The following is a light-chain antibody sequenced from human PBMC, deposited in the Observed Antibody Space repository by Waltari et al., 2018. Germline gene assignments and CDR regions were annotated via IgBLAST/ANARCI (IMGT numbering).Light chain of an antibody. J-gene: IGLJ3*02. CDR1: ALPKQS. CDR2: KDN. V-gene: IGLV3-25*03. Sequence: SYELTQPPSVSVSPGQTARITGSGDALPKQSAYWYQQKPGQAPVLVIYKDNERPSGIPERFSGSSSGTTVTLTISGVQAEDEADYYCQSADSSGTWVFGGGTKLTVL. CDR3: QSADSSGTWV.